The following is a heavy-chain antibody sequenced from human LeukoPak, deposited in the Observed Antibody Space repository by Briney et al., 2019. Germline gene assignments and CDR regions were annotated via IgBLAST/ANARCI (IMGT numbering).Heavy chain of an antibody. CDR3: ARDGGYDFWSGYYRGKNHYYMDV. D-gene: IGHD3-3*01. CDR1: GFTFSSYS. Sequence: GGSLRLSCAASGFTFSSYSMNWVRQAPGKGLEWVSSISSSSSYIYYADSVKGRFTISRDNAKNSLYLQMNSLRAEDTAVYYCARDGGYDFWSGYYRGKNHYYMDVWGKGTTVTVSS. J-gene: IGHJ6*03. CDR2: ISSSSSYI. V-gene: IGHV3-21*01.